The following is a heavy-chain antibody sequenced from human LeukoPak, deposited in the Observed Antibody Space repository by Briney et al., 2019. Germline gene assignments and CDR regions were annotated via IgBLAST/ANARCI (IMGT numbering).Heavy chain of an antibody. CDR3: AREGAVATSASTQH. D-gene: IGHD6-13*01. J-gene: IGHJ1*01. CDR1: GDSISNPHY. V-gene: IGHV4-38-2*02. Sequence: SETLSLTCSVSGDSISNPHYWSWIRQPPGKELEWLGNVFHSGSANYIPSLKSRLTMSVDTSRNQFSLKLTSVTAADTAVYYCAREGAVATSASTQHWGQGTLVTVSS. CDR2: VFHSGSA.